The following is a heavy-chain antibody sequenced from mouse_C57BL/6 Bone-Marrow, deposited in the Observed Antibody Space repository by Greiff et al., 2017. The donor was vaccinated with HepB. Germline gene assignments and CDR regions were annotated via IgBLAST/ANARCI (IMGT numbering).Heavy chain of an antibody. V-gene: IGHV6-3*01. J-gene: IGHJ3*01. D-gene: IGHD1-1*01. CDR2: IRLKSDNYAT. CDR3: TNHYGSSGGFAY. Sequence: EVKLEESGGGLVQPGGSMKLSCVASGFTFSNYWMNWVRQSPEKGLEWVAQIRLKSDNYATHYAESVKGRFTISRDDSKSSVYLQMNNLRAEDTGIYYCTNHYGSSGGFAYWGQGLWSLSLQ. CDR1: GFTFSNYW.